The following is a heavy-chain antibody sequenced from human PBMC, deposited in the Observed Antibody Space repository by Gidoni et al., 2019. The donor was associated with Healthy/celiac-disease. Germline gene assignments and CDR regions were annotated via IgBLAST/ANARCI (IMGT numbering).Heavy chain of an antibody. CDR1: GYTFTGYY. D-gene: IGHD1-26*01. J-gene: IGHJ5*02. Sequence: QVQLVQSGAEVKKPGASVKVSCTASGYTFTGYYMHWVRQAPGQGLEWMGWINPNSGGTNYAQKFQGRVTMTRDTSISTAYMELSRLRSDDTAVYYCARGRSGGSYYGWFDPWGQGTLVTVSS. V-gene: IGHV1-2*02. CDR2: INPNSGGT. CDR3: ARGRSGGSYYGWFDP.